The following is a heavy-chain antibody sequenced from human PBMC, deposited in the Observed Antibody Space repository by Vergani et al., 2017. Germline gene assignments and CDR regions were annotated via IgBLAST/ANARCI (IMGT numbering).Heavy chain of an antibody. V-gene: IGHV3-21*01. CDR2: ISNSSSYI. Sequence: EVQLVESGGGLVKPGGSLRLSCAASGFTFSSYSMNWVRQAPGKGLEWVSSISNSSSYIYYADSVKGRFTISRDNAKNSLYLQMNSLRAEDTAVYYCARDRSGCLLWGQGTLVTVSS. D-gene: IGHD6-19*01. CDR3: ARDRSGCLL. J-gene: IGHJ4*02. CDR1: GFTFSSYS.